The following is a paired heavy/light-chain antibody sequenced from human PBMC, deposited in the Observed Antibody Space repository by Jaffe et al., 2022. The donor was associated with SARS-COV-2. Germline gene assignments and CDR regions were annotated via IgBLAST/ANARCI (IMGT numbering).Heavy chain of an antibody. CDR3: AREWSLVSWFDP. Sequence: QVQLQESGPGLVMPSQTLSLTCTVSGASISDGSYSWSWIRQSDGKGLEWVGRIHTRGTTNYNPSLESRVTISLDTSKNQFSLKLNSVTAADTAVYYCAREWSLVSWFDPWGQGTLVTVSS. CDR2: IHTRGTT. V-gene: IGHV4-61*02. D-gene: IGHD2-21*01. J-gene: IGHJ5*02. CDR1: GASISDGSYS.
Light chain of an antibody. CDR2: DAS. Sequence: EIVLTQSPATLSLSPGERATLSCRASQSVNTLLAWYQQKPGQAPRVVIYDASNRATGIPARFSGSGSGTDFTLTISSLEPEDFAIYYCQHRSGWPRTFGQGTRLEI. V-gene: IGKV3-11*01. CDR1: QSVNTL. J-gene: IGKJ2*01. CDR3: QHRSGWPRT.